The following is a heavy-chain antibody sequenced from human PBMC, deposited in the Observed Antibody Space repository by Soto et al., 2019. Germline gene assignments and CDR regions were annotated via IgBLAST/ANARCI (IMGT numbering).Heavy chain of an antibody. J-gene: IGHJ4*02. V-gene: IGHV4-39*01. CDR2: IYYSGST. Sequence: QLQLQESGPGLVKPSETLSLTCTVSGGSISTSSYYWGWIRQPPGKGLEWIGSIYYSGSTYYNPSLXXQVTISVDTSKNQFSLTLSSVTAADTAVYYCARDYDSSGDYWGQGTLVTVSS. D-gene: IGHD3-22*01. CDR3: ARDYDSSGDY. CDR1: GGSISTSSYY.